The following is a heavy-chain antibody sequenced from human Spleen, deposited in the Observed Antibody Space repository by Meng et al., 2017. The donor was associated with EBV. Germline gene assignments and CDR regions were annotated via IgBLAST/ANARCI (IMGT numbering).Heavy chain of an antibody. CDR1: GDSISSSSYY. Sequence: QVQLQESGPGLVKPSQTLSLTCTVSGDSISSSSYYWDWIRQPPGKGLEWIGSIYYSGSTYYNPSLKSRITISVDTAKNQFSLKLSSVTAADTAVYYCTRGNSPGYDYWGHGTLVTVSS. CDR2: IYYSGST. CDR3: TRGNSPGYDY. D-gene: IGHD2/OR15-2a*01. J-gene: IGHJ4*01. V-gene: IGHV4-39*07.